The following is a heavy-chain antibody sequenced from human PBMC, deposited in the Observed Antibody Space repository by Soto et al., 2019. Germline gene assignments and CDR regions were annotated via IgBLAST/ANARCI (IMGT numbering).Heavy chain of an antibody. CDR1: GGSVSSSSYY. D-gene: IGHD6-13*01. V-gene: IGHV4-39*07. Sequence: SETLSLTCTVSGGSVSSSSYYWGWVRQPPGKGLEWIGYIYYNGNTYYSPSLKSRITISLDTSKTQFSLNLSSVTAADTAVYYCARSRGVIAAAGPYYFDYWGQGTLVTGSS. CDR3: ARSRGVIAAAGPYYFDY. J-gene: IGHJ4*02. CDR2: IYYNGNT.